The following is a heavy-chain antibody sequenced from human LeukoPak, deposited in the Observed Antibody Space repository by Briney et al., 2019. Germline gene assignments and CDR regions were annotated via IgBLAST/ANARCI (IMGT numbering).Heavy chain of an antibody. CDR3: ASDSSGPFDI. V-gene: IGHV4-39*07. CDR2: IYYSGST. D-gene: IGHD3-22*01. CDR1: GDSISNNNYY. J-gene: IGHJ3*02. Sequence: NSSGTLSLTCTLSGDSISNNNYYWGWIRQPPGKGLEWIASIYYSGSTYYNPSLRSRVTMSVDTSKNQFSLKLSSVTAADTAVYYCASDSSGPFDIWGQGTMVTVSS.